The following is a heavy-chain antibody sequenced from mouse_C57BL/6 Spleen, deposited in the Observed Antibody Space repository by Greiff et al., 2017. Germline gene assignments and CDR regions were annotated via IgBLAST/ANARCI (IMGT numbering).Heavy chain of an antibody. J-gene: IGHJ4*01. CDR2: IDPSGSYT. CDR1: GYTFTSYW. V-gene: IGHV1-69*01. D-gene: IGHD1-1*01. CDR3: ARATYYAMDY. Sequence: VQLQQPGAELVMPGASVKLSCKASGYTFTSYWMHWVKQRPGQGLEWIGEIDPSGSYTNYNQKFKGKSTLTVDKSSSTAYMQLSSLTSEDAAVYYCARATYYAMDYWGQGTSVTVSS.